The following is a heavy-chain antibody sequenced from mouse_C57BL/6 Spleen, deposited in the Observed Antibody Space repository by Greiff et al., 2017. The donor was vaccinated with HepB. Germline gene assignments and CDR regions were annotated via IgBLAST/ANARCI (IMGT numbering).Heavy chain of an antibody. CDR3: TIYDYDDGFAY. J-gene: IGHJ3*01. V-gene: IGHV1-5*01. D-gene: IGHD2-4*01. CDR1: GYTFTSYW. CDR2: IYPGNSDT. Sequence: VHVKQSGTVLARPGASVKMSCKTSGYTFTSYWMHWVKQRPGQGLEWIGAIYPGNSDTSYNQKFKGKAKLTAVTSASTAYMELSSLTNEDSAVYYCTIYDYDDGFAYWGQGTLVTVSA.